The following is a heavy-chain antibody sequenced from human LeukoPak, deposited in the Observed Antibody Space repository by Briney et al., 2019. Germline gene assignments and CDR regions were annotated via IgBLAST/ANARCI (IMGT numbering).Heavy chain of an antibody. CDR2: INPNSGGT. CDR3: ARERKRGIAAAGLYYYYGMDV. D-gene: IGHD6-13*01. Sequence: ASVKVSCKASGYTFTSYGISWVRQAPGQGLEWMGWINPNSGGTNYAQKFQGWVTMTRDTSISTAYMELSRLRSDDTAVYYCARERKRGIAAAGLYYYYGMDVWGQGTTVTVSS. J-gene: IGHJ6*02. CDR1: GYTFTSYG. V-gene: IGHV1-2*04.